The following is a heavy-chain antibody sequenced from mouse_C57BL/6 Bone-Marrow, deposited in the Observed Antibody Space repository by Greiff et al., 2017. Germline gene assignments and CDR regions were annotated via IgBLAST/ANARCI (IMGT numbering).Heavy chain of an antibody. D-gene: IGHD1-1*01. CDR1: GYSFTGYY. CDR2: INPSTGGT. V-gene: IGHV1-42*01. CDR3: ARRLYYDGGAWFAY. Sequence: EVQLQQSGPELVKPGASVKISCKASGYSFTGYYMNWVKQSPEKSLEWIGEINPSTGGTTYNQKFKAKATLTVDKSSSTAYMQLKSLTSEDSAVYYCARRLYYDGGAWFAYWGQGTLVTVSA. J-gene: IGHJ3*01.